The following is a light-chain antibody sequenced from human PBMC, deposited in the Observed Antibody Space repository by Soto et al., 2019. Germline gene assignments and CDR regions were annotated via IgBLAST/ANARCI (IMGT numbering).Light chain of an antibody. V-gene: IGLV1-51*01. CDR3: GTWDSSLSAGGV. CDR1: SSNIGNNY. J-gene: IGLJ1*01. Sequence: QSVLTQPPSVSAAPGQKVTISCSGSSSNIGNNYVSWYQQLPGTAPKLLIYANNKRPSGIPDRFSGSKSGTSATLGITGLQTGDEADYYCGTWDSSLSAGGVFGTGTKLTVL. CDR2: ANN.